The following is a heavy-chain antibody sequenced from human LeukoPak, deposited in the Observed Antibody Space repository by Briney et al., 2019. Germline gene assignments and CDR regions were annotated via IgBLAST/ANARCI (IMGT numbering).Heavy chain of an antibody. V-gene: IGHV3-48*01. CDR2: ISSGSGTI. CDR1: GFTFSSYS. Sequence: PGGSLRLPCAASGFTFSSYSMNWVRQAPGKGLEWVSYISSGSGTIYYADSVKGRFTISRDNAKNSLYLQMNSLRAEDTAVYYCARGLDYWGQGTLVTVSS. J-gene: IGHJ4*02. CDR3: ARGLDY.